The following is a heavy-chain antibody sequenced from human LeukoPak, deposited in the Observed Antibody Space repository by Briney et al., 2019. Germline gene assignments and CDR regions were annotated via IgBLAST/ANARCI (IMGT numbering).Heavy chain of an antibody. Sequence: PSETLSLTCTVSGGSISDYYWNWIRQPPGKGLEWIGYIYYSGSTTYNPSLKSRVTMSVDTAKNQLTLKLRSVTAAYTEFSYCARGDFCSKSNCYLRPMDVWGKGTTVTVSS. V-gene: IGHV4-59*01. J-gene: IGHJ6*03. CDR3: ARGDFCSKSNCYLRPMDV. CDR1: GGSISDYY. D-gene: IGHD3-3*01. CDR2: IYYSGST.